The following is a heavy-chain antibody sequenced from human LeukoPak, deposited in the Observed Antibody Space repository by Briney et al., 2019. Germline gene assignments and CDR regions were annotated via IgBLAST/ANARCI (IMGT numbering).Heavy chain of an antibody. CDR3: AKGPGDFWSGYSRGDY. D-gene: IGHD3-3*01. Sequence: GGSLRLSCAASGFTFSSYGMHCVRQAPGKGLEWVAFIRYDGSNKYYADSVKGRFTISRDNSKNTLYLQMNSLRAEDTAVYYCAKGPGDFWSGYSRGDYWGQGTLVTVSS. CDR1: GFTFSSYG. CDR2: IRYDGSNK. J-gene: IGHJ4*02. V-gene: IGHV3-30*02.